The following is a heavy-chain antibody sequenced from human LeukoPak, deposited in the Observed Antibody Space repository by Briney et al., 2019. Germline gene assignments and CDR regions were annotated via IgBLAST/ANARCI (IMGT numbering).Heavy chain of an antibody. J-gene: IGHJ4*02. V-gene: IGHV3-33*06. CDR2: IWYDGTTK. CDR3: VKDLINFDY. Sequence: GGSLRLSCAASGFTFSSYGMHWVRQAPGKGLEWVAVIWYDGTTKYYADSVKGRFTISRDNSKDILYLQINSLRVEDTAVYYCVKDLINFDYWGQGTLVTVSS. CDR1: GFTFSSYG. D-gene: IGHD2-8*01.